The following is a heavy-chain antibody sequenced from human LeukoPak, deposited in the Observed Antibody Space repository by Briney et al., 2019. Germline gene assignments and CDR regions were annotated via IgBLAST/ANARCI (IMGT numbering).Heavy chain of an antibody. J-gene: IGHJ4*02. CDR2: MNPNSGNT. D-gene: IGHD4-11*01. V-gene: IGHV1-8*03. CDR1: GYTFTSYD. Sequence: ASVKVSCKASGYTFTSYDINWVRQATGQGLEWMGWMNPNSGNTGYAQKFQGRVTITRNTSISTAYMELSSLRSEDTAVYYCARGRHYDYSNHFGYWGQGTLVTVSS. CDR3: ARGRHYDYSNHFGY.